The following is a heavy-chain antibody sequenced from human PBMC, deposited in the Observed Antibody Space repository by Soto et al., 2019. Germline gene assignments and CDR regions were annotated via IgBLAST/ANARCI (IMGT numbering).Heavy chain of an antibody. Sequence: GGSLRLSCAASGFTFSSYAMSWVRQAPGKGLEWVSAISGSGGSTYYADSVKGRFTISRDNSKNTLYLQMNSLRAEDTAVYYCAXDPGTRCYFCLGHYFDYWGQGTLVTVSS. CDR3: AXDPGTRCYFCLGHYFDY. CDR1: GFTFSSYA. D-gene: IGHD2-2*01. CDR2: ISGSGGST. V-gene: IGHV3-23*01. J-gene: IGHJ4*02.